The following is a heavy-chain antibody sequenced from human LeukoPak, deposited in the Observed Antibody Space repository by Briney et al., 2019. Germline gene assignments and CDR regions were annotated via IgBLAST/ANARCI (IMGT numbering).Heavy chain of an antibody. CDR2: IYHSGST. CDR1: GGSISSGGYY. D-gene: IGHD4-17*01. Sequence: SQTLSLTRTVSGGSISSGGYYWSWIRQPPGKGLEWIGYIYHSGSTYYNPSLKSRVTISVDRSKNQFSLKLSSVTAADTAVYYCARERDYGDYPGYFDYWGQGTLVTVSS. J-gene: IGHJ4*02. V-gene: IGHV4-30-2*01. CDR3: ARERDYGDYPGYFDY.